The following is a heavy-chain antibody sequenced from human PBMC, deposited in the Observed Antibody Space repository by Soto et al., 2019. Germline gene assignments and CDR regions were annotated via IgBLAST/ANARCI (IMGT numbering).Heavy chain of an antibody. D-gene: IGHD6-13*01. CDR1: GGSISSSSYY. CDR3: ARWGSAAAGTEDYFDY. V-gene: IGHV4-39*07. Sequence: SETLSLTCTVSGGSISSSSYYWGWIRQPPGKGLEWIGRIYYSGSTYYNPSLKSRVTISVDTSKNQFSLKLSSVTAADTAVYYCARWGSAAAGTEDYFDYWGQGTLVTVSS. CDR2: IYYSGST. J-gene: IGHJ4*02.